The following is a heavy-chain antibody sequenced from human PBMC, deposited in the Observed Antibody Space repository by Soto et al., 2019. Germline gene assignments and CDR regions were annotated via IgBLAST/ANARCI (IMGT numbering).Heavy chain of an antibody. Sequence: GGSLRLSCAASGFTFSSYWMHWVRQAPGKGLVWVSRINSDGSSTSYADSVKGRFTISRDNAKNTLYLQMNSLRAEDTAVYYCARDIVDYYDSSGDYFDYWGQGTLVTVSS. J-gene: IGHJ4*02. D-gene: IGHD3-22*01. V-gene: IGHV3-74*01. CDR1: GFTFSSYW. CDR2: INSDGSST. CDR3: ARDIVDYYDSSGDYFDY.